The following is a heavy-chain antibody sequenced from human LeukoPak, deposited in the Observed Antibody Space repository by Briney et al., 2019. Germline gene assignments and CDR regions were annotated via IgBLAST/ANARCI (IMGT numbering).Heavy chain of an antibody. Sequence: PGGSLRLSCAASGFTFSSYGMHWVRQAPGKGLEWLVLIRYDGSNKSYADSVKGRFTISRDNSKKTLYLQMNSLRAEDTAVYYCAKDRGDYGDYVGLDYWGQGTLVSVSS. D-gene: IGHD4-17*01. CDR1: GFTFSSYG. V-gene: IGHV3-30*02. CDR3: AKDRGDYGDYVGLDY. CDR2: IRYDGSNK. J-gene: IGHJ4*02.